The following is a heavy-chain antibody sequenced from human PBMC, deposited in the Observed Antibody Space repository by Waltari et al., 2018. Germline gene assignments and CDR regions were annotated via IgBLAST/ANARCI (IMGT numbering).Heavy chain of an antibody. V-gene: IGHV3-53*01. CDR2: IYSCSST. CDR1: GFTVSSNY. D-gene: IGHD6-13*01. J-gene: IGHJ4*02. CDR3: ASSLGVAAAVDY. Sequence: EVQLVESGGGLIQPGGSLRLSCAASGFTVSSNYMSWVRQAPGKGLGWVSVIYSCSSTYYADSVKGRFTISRDNSKNTLDLQMNSLRAEDTAVYYCASSLGVAAAVDYWGQGTLVTVSS.